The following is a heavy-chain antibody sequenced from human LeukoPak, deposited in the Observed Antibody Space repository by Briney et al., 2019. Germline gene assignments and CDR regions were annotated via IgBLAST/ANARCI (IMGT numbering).Heavy chain of an antibody. J-gene: IGHJ3*02. Sequence: PGGSLRLSCAASGFTFSDYYMSWIRQAPGKGLEWVSYISSSGSTIYYADSVKGRFTISRDNAKNSLYLQMNSLRAEDTAVYYCATSLWSDDAFDIWGQGTMVTVSS. D-gene: IGHD3-10*01. V-gene: IGHV3-11*01. CDR3: ATSLWSDDAFDI. CDR1: GFTFSDYY. CDR2: ISSSGSTI.